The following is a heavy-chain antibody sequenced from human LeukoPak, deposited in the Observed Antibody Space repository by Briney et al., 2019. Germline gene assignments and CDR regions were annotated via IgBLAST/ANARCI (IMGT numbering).Heavy chain of an antibody. J-gene: IGHJ6*02. Sequence: PGGSLRLSCAASGFTVSSNYMSWVRQAPGKGLEWVSVSYSGGSTYYADSVKGRFTISRDNSKNTLYLQMNSLRAEDTAVYYCATYTNWVAGDVWGQGTTVSVSS. V-gene: IGHV3-66*01. CDR1: GFTVSSNY. CDR3: ATYTNWVAGDV. D-gene: IGHD1-1*01. CDR2: SYSGGST.